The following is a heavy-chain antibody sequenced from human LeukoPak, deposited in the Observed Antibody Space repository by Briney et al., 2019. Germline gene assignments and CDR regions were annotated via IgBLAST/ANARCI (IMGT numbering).Heavy chain of an antibody. CDR2: ISGSGGST. CDR1: GFTFNSYA. J-gene: IGHJ4*02. Sequence: GGSLRLSCAASGFTFNSYAMSWVRPAPGKGLEWVSAISGSGGSTFYADSVKGRLTISRDNSKNTLYLQMSSLRAEDTAVYYCARSYYDSSGYYPALGYWGQGTLVTVSS. D-gene: IGHD3-22*01. V-gene: IGHV3-23*01. CDR3: ARSYYDSSGYYPALGY.